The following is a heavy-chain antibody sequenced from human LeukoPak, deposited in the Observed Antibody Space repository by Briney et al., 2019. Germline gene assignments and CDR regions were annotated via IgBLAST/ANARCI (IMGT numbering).Heavy chain of an antibody. CDR3: AREGIAVAGTDGGGMDV. CDR2: IIPILGIA. V-gene: IGHV1-69*04. Sequence: SVKVSCKASGGTFSSYAISWVRQAPGQGLEWMGRIIPILGIANYAQKFQGRVTITADKSTSTAYMELSSLRSEDTAVYYCAREGIAVAGTDGGGMDVWGQGTTVTVSS. CDR1: GGTFSSYA. J-gene: IGHJ6*02. D-gene: IGHD6-19*01.